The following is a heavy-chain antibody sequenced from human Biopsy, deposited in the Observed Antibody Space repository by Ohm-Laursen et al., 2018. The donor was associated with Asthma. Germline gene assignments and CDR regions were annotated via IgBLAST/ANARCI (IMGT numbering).Heavy chain of an antibody. CDR2: IYWDDDE. D-gene: IGHD5-24*01. V-gene: IGHV2-5*02. CDR1: GFSLSATGVG. J-gene: IGHJ4*02. CDR3: AHFKMSTSMAFDY. Sequence: TQTLTLTGTFSGFSLSATGVGVGWIRQPPGKALEWLALIYWDDDERYSPSLRNRLTITKDTSDNQVVLTLTNVDPVDTATYYCAHFKMSTSMAFDYWGPGTVVTVSS.